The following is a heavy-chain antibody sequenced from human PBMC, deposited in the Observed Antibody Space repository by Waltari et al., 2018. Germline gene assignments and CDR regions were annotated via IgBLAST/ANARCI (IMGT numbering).Heavy chain of an antibody. CDR1: GFTFSSYA. J-gene: IGHJ6*04. V-gene: IGHV3-23*01. D-gene: IGHD4-17*01. CDR2: SGGGGGSR. Sequence: EVQLLVTGGGLVQPGGSLRLSCAASGFTFSSYAMSWFRQVRGKGLERVPAIWGRGKGREGVWASGGGGGSRYYADSVKGRCTISRDNSKNTMYLQMNSLRAEDTAVYYGAKDRSYGARLDVWGKGTTVTVSS. CDR3: AKDRSYGARLDV.